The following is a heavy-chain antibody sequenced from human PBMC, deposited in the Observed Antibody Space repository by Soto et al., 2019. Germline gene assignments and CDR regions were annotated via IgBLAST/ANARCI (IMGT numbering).Heavy chain of an antibody. Sequence: ASVKVSCKASGYTFTIYGISWVRQAPGQGLEWMGWISAYNGNTNYAQKLQGRVTMTTDTSTSTAYMELRSLRSDDTAVYYCARVRRYCSGGSCYPLNDAFDIWGQGTMVTVSS. CDR3: ARVRRYCSGGSCYPLNDAFDI. D-gene: IGHD2-15*01. CDR1: GYTFTIYG. CDR2: ISAYNGNT. J-gene: IGHJ3*02. V-gene: IGHV1-18*01.